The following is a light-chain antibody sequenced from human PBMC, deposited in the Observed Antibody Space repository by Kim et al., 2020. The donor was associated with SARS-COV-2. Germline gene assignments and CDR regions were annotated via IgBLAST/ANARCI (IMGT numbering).Light chain of an antibody. CDR3: SSYTTSSTPV. Sequence: QSALTQPASVSGSPGQSITISCIGTSSDVGGFNHVSWYQQHPGKAPKLMIYDVSNRPSGVSNRFSGSKSGNTASLTISGLQAEDEADYYSSSYTTSSTPVFGGGTQVTVL. J-gene: IGLJ2*01. CDR1: SSDVGGFNH. V-gene: IGLV2-14*03. CDR2: DVS.